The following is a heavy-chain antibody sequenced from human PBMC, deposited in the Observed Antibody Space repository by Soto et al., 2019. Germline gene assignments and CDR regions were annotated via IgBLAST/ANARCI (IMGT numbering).Heavy chain of an antibody. V-gene: IGHV5-10-1*01. Sequence: GESLKISCKGSGYSFTSYWISWVRQMPGKGLEWMGRIDPSDSYTNYSPSFQGHVTISADKSISTAYLQWSSLKASDTAMYYCARHRGAVATTTKPWGQGTMVTV. CDR3: ARHRGAVATTTKP. D-gene: IGHD3-10*01. CDR2: IDPSDSYT. J-gene: IGHJ4*02. CDR1: GYSFTSYW.